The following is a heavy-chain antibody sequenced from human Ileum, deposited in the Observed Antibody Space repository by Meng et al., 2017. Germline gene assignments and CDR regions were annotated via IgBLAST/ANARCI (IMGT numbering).Heavy chain of an antibody. CDR2: INHSGST. D-gene: IGHD3-16*01. CDR3: ARGGGRYGPDFDY. CDR1: GGSFSGYY. V-gene: IGHV4-34*01. J-gene: IGHJ4*02. Sequence: QWQLQQWGAGLLTPSETLSLTCAVYGGSFSGYYWSWIRQPPGKGLEWIGEINHSGSTNYNPSLKSRVTISVDTSKNQFSLKLSSVTAADTAVYYCARGGGRYGPDFDYWGQGTLVTASS.